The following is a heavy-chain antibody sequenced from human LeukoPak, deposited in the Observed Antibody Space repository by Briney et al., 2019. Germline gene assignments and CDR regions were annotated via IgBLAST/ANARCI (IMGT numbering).Heavy chain of an antibody. Sequence: PSETVSLTCTVSGGSISSSYYWGWIRQPPGKGPEWIGSIYYSGSTYYNPSLKSRVTISVDTSKNQFSLKLSSVTAADTAVYYCSRAPLNMATATNWFDPWGQGTLVTVSS. CDR3: SRAPLNMATATNWFDP. CDR1: GGSISSSYY. V-gene: IGHV4-39*01. CDR2: IYYSGST. D-gene: IGHD2/OR15-2a*01. J-gene: IGHJ5*02.